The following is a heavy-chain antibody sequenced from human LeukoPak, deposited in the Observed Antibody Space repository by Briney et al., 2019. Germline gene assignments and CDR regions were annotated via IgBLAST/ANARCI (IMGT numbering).Heavy chain of an antibody. Sequence: PGRSLRLSCAASGFTFSSYGMHWVRQAPGKGLEWVAVIWYDGSDKNYADSVKGRFTISRDNSKNTMYLQMDSLRAEDTAVYYCARVVSYYGSSYRLLDLWGRGTLVTVSS. V-gene: IGHV3-33*01. D-gene: IGHD3-10*01. CDR2: IWYDGSDK. J-gene: IGHJ2*01. CDR1: GFTFSSYG. CDR3: ARVVSYYGSSYRLLDL.